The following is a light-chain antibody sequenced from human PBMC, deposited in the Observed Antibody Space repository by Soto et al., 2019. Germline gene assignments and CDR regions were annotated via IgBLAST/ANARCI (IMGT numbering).Light chain of an antibody. CDR2: EIT. Sequence: QSALTQPASVSGSPGQSITISCTGISSDVGGYNYVSWYQQHPGKAPKVMIYEITNRPSGVSNRFSGSKSGNTASLTISGLQAEDEADYYCSSYTSSSTVFGGGTKVTVL. CDR3: SSYTSSSTV. V-gene: IGLV2-14*01. J-gene: IGLJ3*02. CDR1: SSDVGGYNY.